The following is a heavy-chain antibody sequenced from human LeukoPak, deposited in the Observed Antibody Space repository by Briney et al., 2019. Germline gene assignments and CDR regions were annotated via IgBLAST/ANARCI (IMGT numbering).Heavy chain of an antibody. CDR2: IYHSGST. D-gene: IGHD3-22*01. CDR3: ARSSYYYDSSGYDHFDY. J-gene: IGHJ4*02. CDR1: GGSISSGGYS. V-gene: IGHV4-30-2*01. Sequence: SETLSLTCAVSGGSISSGGYSWSWIRQPPGKGLEWIGYIYHSGSTYYNPSLKSRVTISVDRSKNQLSLKLSSVTAADTAVYYCARSSYYYDSSGYDHFDYWGQGTLVTVSS.